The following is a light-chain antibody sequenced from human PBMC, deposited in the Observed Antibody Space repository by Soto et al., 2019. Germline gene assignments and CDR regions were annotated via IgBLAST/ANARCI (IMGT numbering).Light chain of an antibody. CDR2: AAS. V-gene: IGKV1-9*01. CDR3: QQLNTYPLT. Sequence: DIQVTQSPSFLSASVGDRVTITCRASQGIISYLSLYQQEPGKAPKLLIYAASTLQSGVPSRFSGSGSGTDLTLTISNLQPEDFATYYCQQLNTYPLTFGGGTKVDIK. J-gene: IGKJ4*01. CDR1: QGIISY.